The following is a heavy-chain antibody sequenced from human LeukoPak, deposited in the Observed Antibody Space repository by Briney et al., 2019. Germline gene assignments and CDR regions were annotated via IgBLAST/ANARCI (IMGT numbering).Heavy chain of an antibody. J-gene: IGHJ5*02. CDR3: ARGSRGSGWVDRWFDP. V-gene: IGHV1-18*04. Sequence: ASVKVSCKASGYTFTRYYMHWVRQAPGQGLEWMGWISAYNGNTNYAQKLQGRVTMTTDTSTSTAYMELRSLRSDDTAVYYCARGSRGSGWVDRWFDPWGQGTLVTVSS. CDR2: ISAYNGNT. CDR1: GYTFTRYY. D-gene: IGHD6-19*01.